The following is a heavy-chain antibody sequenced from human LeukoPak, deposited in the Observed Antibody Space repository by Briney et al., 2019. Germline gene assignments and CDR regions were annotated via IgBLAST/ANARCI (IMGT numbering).Heavy chain of an antibody. CDR2: ISGSGDRT. V-gene: IGHV3-23*01. CDR1: GFTFRRHA. CDR3: ARDRLQFDY. Sequence: GGSLRLSCAASGFTFRRHAMSWVRHAPGKGLEWVSIISGSGDRTYYADSVKGRFTISRDNAKNSLYLQMNSLRAEDTAVYYCARDRLQFDYWGQGTLLTVSS. D-gene: IGHD5-18*01. J-gene: IGHJ4*02.